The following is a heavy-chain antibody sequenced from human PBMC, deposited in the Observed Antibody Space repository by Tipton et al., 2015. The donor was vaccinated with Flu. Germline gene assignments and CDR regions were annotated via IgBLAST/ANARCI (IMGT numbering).Heavy chain of an antibody. J-gene: IGHJ2*01. CDR1: GGSISSYY. D-gene: IGHD6-19*01. Sequence: TLSLTCTVSGGSISSYYWSWIRQPPGKGLEWIGYIYYSGSTNYNPSLKSRVTISVDTSKNQFSLKLSSVTAADTAVYYCARYSSGWSSTWYFDLWGRGTLVTVSS. V-gene: IGHV4-59*01. CDR2: IYYSGST. CDR3: ARYSSGWSSTWYFDL.